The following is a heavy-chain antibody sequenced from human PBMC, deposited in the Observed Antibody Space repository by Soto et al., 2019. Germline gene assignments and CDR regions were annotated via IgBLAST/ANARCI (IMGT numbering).Heavy chain of an antibody. CDR2: LYWDGDK. CDR1: WFSLGTSGEG. Sequence: QITLRESGPTLVKPTQTLTLTCTFSWFSLGTSGEGVGWIRQPPRKALEWLATLYWDGDKRYSPSLRSRLTISKDTSESQVVLTMTNMDAADTATYFCAHRKRTITVATYFDYWGLGSLVTVSS. J-gene: IGHJ4*02. V-gene: IGHV2-5*02. D-gene: IGHD1-7*01. CDR3: AHRKRTITVATYFDY.